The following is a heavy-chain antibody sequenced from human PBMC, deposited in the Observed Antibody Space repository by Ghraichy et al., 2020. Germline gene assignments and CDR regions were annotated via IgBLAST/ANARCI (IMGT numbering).Heavy chain of an antibody. CDR3: TRGLIISGTYSGFDT. CDR1: GFSLSEHY. Sequence: GESLNISCAASGFSLSEHYMDWVRQAPGKGLEWVARTRNKANSYSTAYAASVKGRFTISRDDSRNLLYLQMNSLKTEDTAVYFCTRGLIISGTYSGFDTWGQGTLVTVSS. V-gene: IGHV3-72*01. D-gene: IGHD1-26*01. CDR2: TRNKANSYST. J-gene: IGHJ5*02.